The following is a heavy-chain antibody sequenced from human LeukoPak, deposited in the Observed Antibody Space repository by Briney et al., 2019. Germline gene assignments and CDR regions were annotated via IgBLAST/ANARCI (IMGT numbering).Heavy chain of an antibody. D-gene: IGHD2-15*01. CDR2: MNHSGST. J-gene: IGHJ5*02. CDR1: GGSFSGYY. CDR3: ARDLGGWFDP. V-gene: IGHV4-34*01. Sequence: PSETLSLTCAVYGGSFSGYYWGCIRQPPGKGLEWIGEMNHSGSTNYNPSLKSRVTISVDTSKNQFSLRLTSVTAADTAVYYCARDLGGWFDPWGQGTLVTVSS.